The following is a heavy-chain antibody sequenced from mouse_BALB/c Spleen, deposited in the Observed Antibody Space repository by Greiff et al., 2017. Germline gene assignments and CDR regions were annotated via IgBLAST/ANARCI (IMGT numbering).Heavy chain of an antibody. J-gene: IGHJ3*01. CDR3: ARSGNYVPFPY. CDR1: GYSITSDYA. CDR2: ISYSGST. Sequence: VQLQQSGPGLVKPSQSLSLTCTVTGYSITSDYAWNWIRQFPGNKLEWMGYISYSGSTSYNPSLKSRISITRDTSKNQFFLQLNSVTTEDTATYYCARSGNYVPFPYWGQGTLVTVSA. D-gene: IGHD1-1*01. V-gene: IGHV3-2*02.